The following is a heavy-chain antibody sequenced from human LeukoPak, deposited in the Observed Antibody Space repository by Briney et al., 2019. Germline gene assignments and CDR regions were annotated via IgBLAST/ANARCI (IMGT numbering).Heavy chain of an antibody. CDR2: INHSGST. J-gene: IGHJ4*02. CDR1: GGSFSGYY. Sequence: SETLSLTCAVYGGSFSGYYRSWIRQPPGKGLEWIGEINHSGSTNYNPSLKSRVTISVDTSKNQFSLKLSSVTAADTAVYYCARVYCSSTSCYAGDWGQGTLVTVSS. CDR3: ARVYCSSTSCYAGD. V-gene: IGHV4-34*01. D-gene: IGHD2-2*01.